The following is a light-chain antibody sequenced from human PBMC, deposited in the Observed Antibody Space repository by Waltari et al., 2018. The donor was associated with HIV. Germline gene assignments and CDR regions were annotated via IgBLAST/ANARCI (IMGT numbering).Light chain of an antibody. J-gene: IGKJ2*01. V-gene: IGKV1-33*01. Sequence: DIQMTQSPSSLSASAGDRVTITCQASQDIDKYLNWYQHKPGKAPKLLIHDVSNLEPGVPSRFGGSRSGTDFILTISNLQPEDIATYYCHQYDSLPYTFGRGTKLEI. CDR3: HQYDSLPYT. CDR1: QDIDKY. CDR2: DVS.